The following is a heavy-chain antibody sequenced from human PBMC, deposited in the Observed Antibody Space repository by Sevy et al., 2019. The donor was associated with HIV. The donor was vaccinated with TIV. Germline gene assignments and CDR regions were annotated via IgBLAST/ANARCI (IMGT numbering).Heavy chain of an antibody. CDR3: TTRLVLCSSTSCYRGPFGY. D-gene: IGHD2-2*01. CDR1: GFTFSNAW. V-gene: IGHV3-15*01. Sequence: GGSLRLSCAASGFTFSNAWMSWVRQAPGKGLEWVGRIKSKTDGGTTDYAAPVKGRFTISRDDSKNTLYLQMNSPKTEDTAVYYCTTRLVLCSSTSCYRGPFGYWGQGTLVTVSS. J-gene: IGHJ4*02. CDR2: IKSKTDGGTT.